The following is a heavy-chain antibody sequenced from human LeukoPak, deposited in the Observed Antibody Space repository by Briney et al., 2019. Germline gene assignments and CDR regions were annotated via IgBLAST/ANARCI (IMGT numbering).Heavy chain of an antibody. D-gene: IGHD1-1*01. Sequence: SETLSLTCTVSSGSISSYYWSWIRQPPGKGLEWIGYIYYSGSTNYNPSLKSRVTIPVDTSKNQFSLKLSSVTAADTAVYYCARDGGRTGIFDYWGQGTLVTVSS. CDR1: SGSISSYY. J-gene: IGHJ4*02. CDR2: IYYSGST. V-gene: IGHV4-59*01. CDR3: ARDGGRTGIFDY.